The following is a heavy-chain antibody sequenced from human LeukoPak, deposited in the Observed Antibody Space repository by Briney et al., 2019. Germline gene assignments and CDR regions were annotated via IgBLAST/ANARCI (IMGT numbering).Heavy chain of an antibody. V-gene: IGHV4-39*01. Sequence: SETLSLTCTVSGGSISSSSYYWGWIRQPPGKGLEWIGSTYYSGSPYYNPSLKSRVTISVDTSKNQFSLKLSSVTAADTAVYYCARHMGYCSGGSCWRPYYYYGMDVWGQGTTVTVSS. CDR3: ARHMGYCSGGSCWRPYYYYGMDV. J-gene: IGHJ6*02. CDR2: TYYSGSP. CDR1: GGSISSSSYY. D-gene: IGHD2-15*01.